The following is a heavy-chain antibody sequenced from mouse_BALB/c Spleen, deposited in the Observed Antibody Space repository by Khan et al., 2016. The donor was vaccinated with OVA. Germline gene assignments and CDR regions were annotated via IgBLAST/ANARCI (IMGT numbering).Heavy chain of an antibody. CDR3: ARMYGGDFDY. J-gene: IGHJ2*01. D-gene: IGHD2-10*02. Sequence: VQLKESGPGLVKPSQSLSLTCTVTGYSITSDYAWNWIRQFPGNRLEWMGFISYSGNTNYNPSLKSRISVTRDTSKNQFFLQLNSVTTEDTATYYCARMYGGDFDYWGQGTNLTVSS. CDR2: ISYSGNT. CDR1: GYSITSDYA. V-gene: IGHV3-2*02.